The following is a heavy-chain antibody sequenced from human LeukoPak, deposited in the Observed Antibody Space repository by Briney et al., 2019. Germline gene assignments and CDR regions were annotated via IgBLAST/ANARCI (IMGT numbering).Heavy chain of an antibody. V-gene: IGHV4-34*01. CDR3: ARTVGYSYGYYYYGMDV. J-gene: IGHJ6*02. CDR2: INHSGST. D-gene: IGHD5-18*01. Sequence: SETLSLTCAVYDGSFSGYYWSWIRQPPGKGLEWIGEINHSGSTNYNPSLKSRVTISVDTSKNQFSLKLSSVTAADTAVYYCARTVGYSYGYYYYGMDVWGQGTTVTVSS. CDR1: DGSFSGYY.